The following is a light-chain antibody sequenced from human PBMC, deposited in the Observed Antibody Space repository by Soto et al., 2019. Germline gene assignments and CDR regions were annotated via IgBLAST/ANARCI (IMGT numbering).Light chain of an antibody. CDR3: QQYNIWPPYT. CDR2: GAS. CDR1: QRVSSN. V-gene: IGKV3-15*01. Sequence: EVEMTQSPATVSVSPGERVTLSCRASQRVSSNVAWYQQKPGQAPRVLIFGASTRATGTPARFSGSGSGTEFTLTISSLQPEDFAVYYCQQYNIWPPYTFGQGTKVEI. J-gene: IGKJ2*01.